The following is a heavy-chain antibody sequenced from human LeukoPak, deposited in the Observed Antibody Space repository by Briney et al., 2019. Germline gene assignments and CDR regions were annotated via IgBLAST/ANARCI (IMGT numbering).Heavy chain of an antibody. V-gene: IGHV3-43*01. D-gene: IGHD6-13*01. Sequence: GGSLRLSCAASGFTFDDYTMHWVRQAPGKGLEWVSLISWDGGSTYYADSVKGRFTISRDNSKNSLYLQMNSLRTEDTALYYCAKDILDFIAAAGTRNWYYGMDVWGQGTTVTVSS. J-gene: IGHJ6*02. CDR1: GFTFDDYT. CDR3: AKDILDFIAAAGTRNWYYGMDV. CDR2: ISWDGGST.